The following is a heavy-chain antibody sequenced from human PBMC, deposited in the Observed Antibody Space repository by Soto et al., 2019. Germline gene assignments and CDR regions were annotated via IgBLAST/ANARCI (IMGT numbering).Heavy chain of an antibody. CDR2: IIPILGIA. CDR3: ATVLRYFDWLGPDAFDI. J-gene: IGHJ3*02. V-gene: IGHV1-69*02. Sequence: VKVSCNGSGETFRCYSISWVRQAPGQGFEWMGRIIPILGIANYAQKFQGRVTITADKSTSTAYMELSSLRSEDTAVYYCATVLRYFDWLGPDAFDIWGQGTMVTVSS. CDR1: GETFRCYS. D-gene: IGHD3-9*01.